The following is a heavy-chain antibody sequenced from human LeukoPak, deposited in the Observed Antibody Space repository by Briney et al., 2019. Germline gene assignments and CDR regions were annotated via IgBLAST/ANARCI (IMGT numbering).Heavy chain of an antibody. CDR2: ISGSSGII. J-gene: IGHJ6*02. CDR1: GFTFNTYT. CDR3: ASVRPGSTTNGNYGMDV. Sequence: GGSLRLSCAASGFTFNTYTMNWVRQAPGKGLEWVSYISGSSGIIDYADSVRGRFTISRDNAENSLYLQMNSLRAEDTAVYYCASVRPGSTTNGNYGMDVWGQGTTVTVSS. D-gene: IGHD2-2*01. V-gene: IGHV3-48*01.